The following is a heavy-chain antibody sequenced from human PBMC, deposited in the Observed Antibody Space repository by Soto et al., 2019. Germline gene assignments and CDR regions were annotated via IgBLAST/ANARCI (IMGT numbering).Heavy chain of an antibody. CDR2: IAGTSYYT. CDR1: GFTFSDYY. D-gene: IGHD1-26*01. Sequence: QVQLVESGGGLVEPGGSLRLSCGASGFTFSDYYMTWIRQAPGKGLEWVSYIAGTSYYTNYADSVKGRFIISRDNAKSSLHLQMTSLRAQDTVVYYCARAKSSGRDAAFDSWGQGTVVTVSS. V-gene: IGHV3-11*05. CDR3: ARAKSSGRDAAFDS. J-gene: IGHJ3*02.